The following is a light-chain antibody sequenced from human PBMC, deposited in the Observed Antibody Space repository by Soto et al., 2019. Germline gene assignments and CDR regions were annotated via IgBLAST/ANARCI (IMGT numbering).Light chain of an antibody. CDR2: AAS. J-gene: IGKJ5*01. V-gene: IGKV1-39*01. CDR1: QSISSY. CDR3: QQTYSTPIT. Sequence: QMTLSTSSMSASVGNSVTITSRASQSISSYLNWYQQKPGKAPKLLIYAASSLQSGVPSRFSGSGYGTDFNLTISSLQPEDFVTYYCQQTYSTPITFGQGTRLEIK.